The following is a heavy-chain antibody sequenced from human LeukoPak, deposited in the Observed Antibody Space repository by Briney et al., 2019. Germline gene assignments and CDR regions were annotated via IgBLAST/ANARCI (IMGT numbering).Heavy chain of an antibody. D-gene: IGHD5-18*01. J-gene: IGHJ4*02. CDR2: IWYDGSNK. V-gene: IGHV3-33*01. Sequence: GGSLRLSCAASGFTFSSYGMHWVRQAPGKGLEWVALIWYDGSNKYYADSVSGRSTISRDNSKNTLYLQMDSLRAEDTAMYYCARDLGYSYGHLFDYWGQGTLVTVSS. CDR1: GFTFSSYG. CDR3: ARDLGYSYGHLFDY.